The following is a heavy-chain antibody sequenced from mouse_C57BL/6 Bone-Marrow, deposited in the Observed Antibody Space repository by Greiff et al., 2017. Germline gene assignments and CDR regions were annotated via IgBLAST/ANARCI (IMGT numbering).Heavy chain of an antibody. CDR3: ARSPITTVVSYWYFDV. Sequence: VQLQQPGAELVKPGASVKLSCKASGYTFTSYWMHWVKQRPGRGLEWIGRIDPNSGGIKYNEKFKSKATLTVDKPSSTAYMQLSSLTSEDSAVYYCARSPITTVVSYWYFDVWGTGTTVTVSS. D-gene: IGHD1-1*01. V-gene: IGHV1-72*01. CDR2: IDPNSGGI. CDR1: GYTFTSYW. J-gene: IGHJ1*03.